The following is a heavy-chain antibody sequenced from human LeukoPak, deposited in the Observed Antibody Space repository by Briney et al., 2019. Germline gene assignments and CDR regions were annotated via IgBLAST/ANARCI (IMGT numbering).Heavy chain of an antibody. D-gene: IGHD6-6*01. CDR1: GFTFSSYE. Sequence: GESLRLSCAASGFTFSSYEMNWVRQAPGKGLEWVSYISSSGGTIYYADSVKGRFTISRDNAKNSLYLQMNSLRAEDTAVYYCARRRTLGIAARRERRWFDPWGHGTLVPVSS. V-gene: IGHV3-48*03. CDR3: ARRRTLGIAARRERRWFDP. CDR2: ISSSGGTI. J-gene: IGHJ5*02.